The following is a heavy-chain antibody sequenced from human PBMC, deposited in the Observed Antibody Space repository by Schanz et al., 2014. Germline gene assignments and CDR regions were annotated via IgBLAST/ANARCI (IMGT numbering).Heavy chain of an antibody. CDR3: ARDGLGADY. J-gene: IGHJ4*02. CDR2: RDSSGST. CDR1: GGSISSFY. Sequence: QVQLQESGPGLVKSSETLSLTCTVSGGSISSFYWGWIRQPAGKGLEWIGHRDSSGSTKYNPSLKSRVTISIDTSKNQISLRLRSVTEADTAVYYCARDGLGADYWGQGTLVTVSA. V-gene: IGHV4-4*07.